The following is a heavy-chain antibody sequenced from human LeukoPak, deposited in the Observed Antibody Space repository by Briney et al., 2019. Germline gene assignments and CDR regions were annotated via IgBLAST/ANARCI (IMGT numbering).Heavy chain of an antibody. CDR1: GSTFDDYT. V-gene: IGHV3-43*01. Sequence: SGGSLRLSCAASGSTFDDYTMNWVRQAPGKGLEWGSLIIWDGGSTYYRVSVEGRFNISKDNRKNSLCLQMNSLRTEDTALYYCAKGNSLATSGWLDPWGPGTLVTVSS. D-gene: IGHD1-1*01. J-gene: IGHJ5*02. CDR2: IIWDGGST. CDR3: AKGNSLATSGWLDP.